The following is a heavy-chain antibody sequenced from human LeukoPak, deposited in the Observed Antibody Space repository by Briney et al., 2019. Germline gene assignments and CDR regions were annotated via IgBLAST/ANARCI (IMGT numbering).Heavy chain of an antibody. D-gene: IGHD3-22*01. J-gene: IGHJ3*02. V-gene: IGHV3-23*01. CDR3: AKEQYYDSSGYYYGDAFDI. CDR2: ISGSGGST. CDR1: GFTFSSYA. Sequence: GGSLRLSCAASGFTFSSYAMSWVRQAPGKGLEWVSAISGSGGSTYYPDSVKGRFTISRDNSKNTLYLQMNSLRAEDTAVYYCAKEQYYDSSGYYYGDAFDIWGQGTMVTVSS.